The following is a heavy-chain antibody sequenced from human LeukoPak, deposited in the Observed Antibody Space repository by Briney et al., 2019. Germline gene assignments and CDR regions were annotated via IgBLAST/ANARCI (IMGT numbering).Heavy chain of an antibody. CDR3: ARGPLVRLPSSFDP. D-gene: IGHD3-16*02. CDR2: MNPNTGNT. Sequence: ASVKVSCKASGYTFTSYDINWVRQATGQGLEWMGWMNPNTGNTGSAQRFLGRVTMTRDTSISTAYMELSSLRSEDTAVYYCARGPLVRLPSSFDPWGQGTLVTVSS. V-gene: IGHV1-8*01. CDR1: GYTFTSYD. J-gene: IGHJ5*02.